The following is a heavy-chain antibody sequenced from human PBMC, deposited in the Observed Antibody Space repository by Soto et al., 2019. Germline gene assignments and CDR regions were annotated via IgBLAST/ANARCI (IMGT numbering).Heavy chain of an antibody. Sequence: QVQLVQSGAEVKEPGASVTVSCRGSGDRFTDYYMHWVRQAPGQGLEWMGWINPNSGVTKYAQKFQGWVTMTRDTSIRTVYMQLSRLGFDDTAIYYCARESGGATATLDYYYFYMDVWGTGTTVTVSS. CDR3: ARESGGATATLDYYYFYMDV. V-gene: IGHV1-2*04. D-gene: IGHD5-12*01. J-gene: IGHJ6*03. CDR2: INPNSGVT. CDR1: GDRFTDYY.